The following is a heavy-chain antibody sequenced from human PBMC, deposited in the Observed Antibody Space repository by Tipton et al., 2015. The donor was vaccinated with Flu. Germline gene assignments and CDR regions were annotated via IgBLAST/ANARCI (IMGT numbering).Heavy chain of an antibody. CDR3: ARDSEVVAAFDP. J-gene: IGHJ5*02. D-gene: IGHD2-15*01. CDR1: GYSISSGYY. Sequence: TLSLICTVSGYSISSGYYWGWIRQPPGKGLEWIGSIYHSGSTYYNPSLKSRVTISVDTSKNQFSLKLSSVTAADTAVYYCARDSEVVAAFDPWGQGTLVTVSS. V-gene: IGHV4-38-2*02. CDR2: IYHSGST.